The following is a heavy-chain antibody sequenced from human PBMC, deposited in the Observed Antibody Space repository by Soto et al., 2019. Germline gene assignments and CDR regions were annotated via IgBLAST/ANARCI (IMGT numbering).Heavy chain of an antibody. CDR1: AGSISGSSFS. D-gene: IGHD5-18*01. CDR3: ARQSSGYNDELDC. CDR2: LLYSGST. Sequence: WETLCLTCGVSAGSISGSSFSWGWIRQPPEKGLESIGSLLYSGSTTYNPSLKSRVTLSVDTSENNSSLKLTYVTHATPRVSYCARQSSGYNDELDCWGQGTRVTVSS. J-gene: IGHJ4*02. V-gene: IGHV4-39*01.